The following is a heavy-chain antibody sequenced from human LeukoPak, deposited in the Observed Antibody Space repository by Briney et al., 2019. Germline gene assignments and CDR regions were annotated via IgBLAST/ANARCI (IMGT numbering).Heavy chain of an antibody. J-gene: IGHJ6*03. D-gene: IGHD5-12*01. Sequence: PSETLSLTCAVSGGSISSSSHYWGWIRQAPGKRLECIGTLYYSGSSYYNPSLKSRVTMSVDTSKNQFSLRLSSVTAADTAVYYCARLPAITTYYYYYMDVWGQGTRVTVSS. V-gene: IGHV4-39*01. CDR3: ARLPAITTYYYYYMDV. CDR2: LYYSGSS. CDR1: GGSISSSSHY.